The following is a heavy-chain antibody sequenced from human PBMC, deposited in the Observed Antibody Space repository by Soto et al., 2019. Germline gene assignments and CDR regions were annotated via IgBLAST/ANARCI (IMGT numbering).Heavy chain of an antibody. V-gene: IGHV1-8*01. D-gene: IGHD3-10*01. CDR1: GYTFSNYD. Sequence: GASVKVSCKASGYTFSNYDINWVRQATGQGLEWMGWMNPNSGNTGYAQKFQGRVTMTRDTSINTAYMELSGLTSEDTALYYCARMAGASGVYWFDPWGHGTLVTVSS. CDR3: ARMAGASGVYWFDP. J-gene: IGHJ5*02. CDR2: MNPNSGNT.